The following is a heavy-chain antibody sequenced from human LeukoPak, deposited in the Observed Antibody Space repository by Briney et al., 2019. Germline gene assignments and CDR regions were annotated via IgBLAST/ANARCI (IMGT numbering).Heavy chain of an antibody. CDR3: ARLRVTANWFDP. J-gene: IGHJ5*02. Sequence: ASVKVSCKTSGYSENFYGITWVRQVAGQGLEWLGWISAYNANTNYAQKFQGRLTMTTDTSTSTAYMELMSLSSDDTAVYYCARLRVTANWFDPWGQGTLVTVSA. V-gene: IGHV1-18*01. CDR2: ISAYNANT. CDR1: GYSENFYG. D-gene: IGHD2-21*02.